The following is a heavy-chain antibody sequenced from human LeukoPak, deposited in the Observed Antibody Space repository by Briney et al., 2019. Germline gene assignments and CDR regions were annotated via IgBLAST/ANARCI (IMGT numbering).Heavy chain of an antibody. CDR3: AKPLGQLRYFDY. CDR2: ISGSGGST. CDR1: GFSFTTNA. V-gene: IGHV3-23*01. J-gene: IGHJ4*02. Sequence: GGSLRLSCAASGFSFTTNAMNWVRQAPGKGLEWVSAISGSGGSTYYADSVKGRFTISRDNSKNTLYLQMNSLRAEDTAVYYCAKPLGQLRYFDYWGQGTLVTVSS. D-gene: IGHD4-23*01.